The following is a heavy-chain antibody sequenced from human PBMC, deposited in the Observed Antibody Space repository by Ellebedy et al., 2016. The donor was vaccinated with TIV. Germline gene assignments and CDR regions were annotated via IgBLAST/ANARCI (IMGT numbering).Heavy chain of an antibody. V-gene: IGHV3-64*01. CDR2: ISGNGGTT. CDR1: GFTFSSYA. D-gene: IGHD2-2*01. CDR3: ARGYCSGSSCPGDY. Sequence: GESLKISXAASGFTFSSYAMHWVRKDPGKGLEYVSAISGNGGTTYYANSVKGRFTISRDTSKNTLYLHMGSLRAEDMAVYYCARGYCSGSSCPGDYWGQGTLVTVSS. J-gene: IGHJ4*02.